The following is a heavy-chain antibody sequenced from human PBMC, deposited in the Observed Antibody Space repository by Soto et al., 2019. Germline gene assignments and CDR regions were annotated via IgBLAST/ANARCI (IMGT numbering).Heavy chain of an antibody. CDR3: ARVSDSANYYIPY. J-gene: IGHJ4*02. CDR1: GGSFNDYY. CDR2: ITHSGAT. Sequence: SETLSLTCAVYGGSFNDYYWSWIRQAPGKGLEWIGEITHSGATNYSPSLMSRVAISVDTSKNQFSLNLNSVTAADTAVYYCARVSDSANYYIPYWGRGNMVTVSS. D-gene: IGHD2-2*02. V-gene: IGHV4-34*01.